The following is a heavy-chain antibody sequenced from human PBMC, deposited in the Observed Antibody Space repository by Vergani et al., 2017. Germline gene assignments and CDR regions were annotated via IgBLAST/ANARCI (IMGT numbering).Heavy chain of an antibody. CDR1: GFTFSSYG. V-gene: IGHV3-33*01. D-gene: IGHD6-19*01. CDR3: ARVMYSSGWYANDAFDI. Sequence: QVQLVESGGGVVQPGRSLRLSCAASGFTFSSYGMHWVRQAPGKGLEWVAVIWYDGSNKYYADSVKGRFTISRDNSKNTLYLQMNSLRAEDTAVYYCARVMYSSGWYANDAFDIWGQGTMVTVSS. CDR2: IWYDGSNK. J-gene: IGHJ3*02.